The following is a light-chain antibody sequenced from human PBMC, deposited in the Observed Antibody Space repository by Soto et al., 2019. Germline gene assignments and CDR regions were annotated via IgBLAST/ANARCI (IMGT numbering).Light chain of an antibody. J-gene: IGKJ4*01. CDR1: QSVSSNY. CDR2: GAS. Sequence: EFVLTQSPGTLSLSPGERATLSCRASQSVSSNYLAWYQQKPGQAPRLLIFGASTRATGIPDRFSGSGSGTDVTLTISRLEPEDFAVYRGQHYGRSLTFGGGTKVEIK. CDR3: QHYGRSLT. V-gene: IGKV3-20*01.